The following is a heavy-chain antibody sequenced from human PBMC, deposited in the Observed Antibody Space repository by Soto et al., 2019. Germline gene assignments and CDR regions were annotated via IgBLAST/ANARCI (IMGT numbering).Heavy chain of an antibody. V-gene: IGHV3-23*01. CDR1: GFTFSSNS. J-gene: IGHJ4*02. Sequence: EVQLLESGGGLVQPGGSLRISCLASGFTFSSNSMSWVRQAPGKGLEWVSAISGSGGTTFHADSVKGRFAVSRDNSNSTLYLEMDSLSAEDTAVCYCAKQRADFGSGSDTFFLDNWGRGTLVTVSS. CDR3: AKQRADFGSGSDTFFLDN. D-gene: IGHD3-10*01. CDR2: ISGSGGTT.